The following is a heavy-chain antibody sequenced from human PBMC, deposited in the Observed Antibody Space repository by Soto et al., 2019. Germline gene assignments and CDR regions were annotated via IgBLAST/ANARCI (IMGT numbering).Heavy chain of an antibody. CDR2: IIPILGIA. CDR3: AMEYCSSTSCYRDY. D-gene: IGHD2-2*02. CDR1: GGTFSSYT. J-gene: IGHJ4*02. Sequence: QVQLVQSGAEVKKPGSSVKVSCKASGGTFSSYTISWVRQAPGQGLEWMGRIIPILGIANYAQKFQGRVMITANKSKSTDYMELSRLRSEDTAVYYCAMEYCSSTSCYRDYWGQGTLVTVSS. V-gene: IGHV1-69*02.